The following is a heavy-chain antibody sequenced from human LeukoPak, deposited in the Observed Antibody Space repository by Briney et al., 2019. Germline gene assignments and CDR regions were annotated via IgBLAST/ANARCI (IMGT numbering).Heavy chain of an antibody. CDR3: ARDLLAVGGDYYYYYYMDV. CDR2: TYYRSKWYN. V-gene: IGHV6-1*01. CDR1: GDSVSSNSAA. D-gene: IGHD6-19*01. J-gene: IGHJ6*03. Sequence: QTLSLTCAISGDSVSSNSAAWNWIRQSPSRGLEWLGRTYYRSKWYNDYAVSVKSRITINPDTSKNQFSLQLNSVTPEDTAVYYCARDLLAVGGDYYYYYYMDVWGKGTTVTVSS.